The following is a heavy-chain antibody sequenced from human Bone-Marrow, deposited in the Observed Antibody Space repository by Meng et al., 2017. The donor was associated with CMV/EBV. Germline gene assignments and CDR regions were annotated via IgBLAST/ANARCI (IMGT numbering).Heavy chain of an antibody. D-gene: IGHD3-10*01. CDR3: ATSEGRSLREEDAFDI. Sequence: SVKVSCKASGGTFGSYAITWVRQAPGQGLEWMGGIIPMFGTTNYAQKFQGRVTITTDESTSTAYMELRSLRSEDTAVYYCATSEGRSLREEDAFDIWGQGTMVTVSS. J-gene: IGHJ3*02. CDR1: GGTFGSYA. V-gene: IGHV1-69*05. CDR2: IIPMFGTT.